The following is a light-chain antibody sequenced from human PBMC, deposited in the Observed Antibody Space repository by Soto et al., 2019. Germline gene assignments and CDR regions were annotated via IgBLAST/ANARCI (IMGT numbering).Light chain of an antibody. J-gene: IGKJ1*01. Sequence: IVMTQSPATVSGSPGERVTLSCRASQSVSGNLAWYHQKPGQPPRLLVYGASTTATDIPARFFGSGSEKDFTLTITRLQSEDFGIYYCQQFNSSPRTFGQGTKVEIK. CDR2: GAS. CDR3: QQFNSSPRT. CDR1: QSVSGN. V-gene: IGKV3-15*01.